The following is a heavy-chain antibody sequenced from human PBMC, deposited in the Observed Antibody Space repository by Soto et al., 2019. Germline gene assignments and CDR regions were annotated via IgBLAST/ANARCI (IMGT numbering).Heavy chain of an antibody. D-gene: IGHD3-10*01. CDR1: GFSLTTTGLG. Sequence: QITLKESGPTLVTPTQTLTLTCTFSGFSLTTTGLGVAWIRQPPGKALEWLALIYWNDEKRYRPSLRSRLTIPKEPSENQMVLTQTDTAPVDTATDYCDHEGFGSYDWFDAWGQGTLVIVSS. CDR2: IYWNDEK. V-gene: IGHV2-5*01. J-gene: IGHJ5*02. CDR3: DHEGFGSYDWFDA.